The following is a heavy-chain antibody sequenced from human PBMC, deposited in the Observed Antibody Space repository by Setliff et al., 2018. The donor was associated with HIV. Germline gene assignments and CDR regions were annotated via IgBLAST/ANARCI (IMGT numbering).Heavy chain of an antibody. J-gene: IGHJ3*01. Sequence: SETLSLTCTVSEGYITGYYWTWIRQPPGRGLEWIGYIFYSGTTKFNPSLKSRAAISVDSSNNQFSLKMTSVTAADTAVYYCARLWLRGPPTWGQGTMVTVSS. CDR1: EGYITGYY. D-gene: IGHD5-12*01. CDR3: ARLWLRGPPT. CDR2: IFYSGTT. V-gene: IGHV4-59*01.